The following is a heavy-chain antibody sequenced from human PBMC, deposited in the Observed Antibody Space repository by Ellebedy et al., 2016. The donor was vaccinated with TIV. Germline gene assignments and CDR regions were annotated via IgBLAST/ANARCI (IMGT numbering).Heavy chain of an antibody. D-gene: IGHD6-19*01. CDR1: GFAFSSID. V-gene: IGHV3-23*01. CDR2: ISRSGDST. J-gene: IGHJ4*02. Sequence: GESLKISCAASGFAFSSIDMTWVRQAPGEGLEWVSTISRSGDSTYYADSVKGRFTISSDNSRNTLYLQMNSLRVEDTAVYYCTRVYGGGGWPNNFDSWGQGTLVSVSS. CDR3: TRVYGGGGWPNNFDS.